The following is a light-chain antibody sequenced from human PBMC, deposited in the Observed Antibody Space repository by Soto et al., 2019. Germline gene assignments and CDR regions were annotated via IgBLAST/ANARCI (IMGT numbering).Light chain of an antibody. Sequence: DIQMTQSPSTLSGSVGDRVTITCRASQTISSWLAWYQQKPGKAPKLLIYKASTLKSGVPSRSSRSGSGTEFTLAISSLQPDDFAAYYCQHYSSYSGAFGQGTKVELK. CDR2: KAS. J-gene: IGKJ1*01. CDR3: QHYSSYSGA. V-gene: IGKV1-5*03. CDR1: QTISSW.